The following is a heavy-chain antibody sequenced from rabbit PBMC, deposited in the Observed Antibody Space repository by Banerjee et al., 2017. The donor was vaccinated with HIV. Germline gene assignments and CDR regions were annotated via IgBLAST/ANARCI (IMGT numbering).Heavy chain of an antibody. V-gene: IGHV1S40*01. CDR2: ISTGDGST. D-gene: IGHD4-1*01. CDR1: GFSFSGDYY. CDR3: ARDLAGVIGWNFDL. Sequence: QSLEESGGDLVKPEGSLTLTCTASGFSFSGDYYMCWVRQAPGKGLEWIACISTGDGSTYYASWVNGRFSISRENTQNTVSLQMNSLTAADTATYFCARDLAGVIGWNFDLWGQGTLVTVS. J-gene: IGHJ4*01.